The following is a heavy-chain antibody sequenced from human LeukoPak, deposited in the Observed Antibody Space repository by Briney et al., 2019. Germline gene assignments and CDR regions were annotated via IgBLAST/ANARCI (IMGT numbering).Heavy chain of an antibody. Sequence: SVKVSCKASGGTFSSYAISWVRQAPGQGLEWMGGIILIFGTANYAQKFQGRVTFTRDTSASTAYMELSSLRSEDTAVYYCARDLSCSGGSCYSGRYYGMDVWGQGTTVTVSS. V-gene: IGHV1-69*05. CDR1: GGTFSSYA. J-gene: IGHJ6*02. D-gene: IGHD2-15*01. CDR2: IILIFGTA. CDR3: ARDLSCSGGSCYSGRYYGMDV.